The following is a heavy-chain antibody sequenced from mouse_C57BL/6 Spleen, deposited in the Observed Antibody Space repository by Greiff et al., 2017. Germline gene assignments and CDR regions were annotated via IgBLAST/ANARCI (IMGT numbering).Heavy chain of an antibody. CDR2: IYPGDGDT. Sequence: QVQLQQSGAELVKPGASVKISCKASGYAFRSYWMHWVKESPGKGLEWIGQIYPGDGDTNYNGKFKGKATLTADRSSRTAYMQLSSLTSEDYAVYYCSRSGTGAFGCWGQVALVTVS. V-gene: IGHV1-80*01. CDR3: SRSGTGAFGC. CDR1: GYAFRSYW. J-gene: IGHJ3*02. D-gene: IGHD4-1*01.